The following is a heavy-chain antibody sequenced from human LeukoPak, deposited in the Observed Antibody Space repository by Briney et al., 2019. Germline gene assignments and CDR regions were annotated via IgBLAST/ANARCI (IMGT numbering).Heavy chain of an antibody. CDR1: GGSISSYH. J-gene: IGHJ4*02. CDR3: AREYPGRGRPLDY. D-gene: IGHD1-26*01. V-gene: IGHV4-4*07. Sequence: SETLSLTCTVSGGSISSYHWSWIRQPAGKGLEWIGRIYTSGSTNYNPSLKSRVTMSVDTSKNQFSLKLSSVAAADTAVYYCAREYPGRGRPLDYWGQGTLVAVSS. CDR2: IYTSGST.